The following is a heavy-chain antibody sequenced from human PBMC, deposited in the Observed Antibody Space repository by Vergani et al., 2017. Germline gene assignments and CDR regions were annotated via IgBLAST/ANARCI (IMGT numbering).Heavy chain of an antibody. CDR2: IDHTGRP. CDR3: AGVNTETNGHLYYYYYMDV. V-gene: IGHV4-34*01. CDR1: GGSFTSYH. Sequence: QVQLQQWGGGLLKPLETLSLSCVVNGGSFTSYHWTWIRQSPGEGLEWVGDIDHTGRPDYNLSLKSRLTMSVDKSRNQFSLTLNSVTATDTAIYFGAGVNTETNGHLYYYYYMDVWGEGAAVTVS. J-gene: IGHJ6*03. D-gene: IGHD4-11*01.